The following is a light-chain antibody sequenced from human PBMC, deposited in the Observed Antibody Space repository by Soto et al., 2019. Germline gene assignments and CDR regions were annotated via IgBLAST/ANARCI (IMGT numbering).Light chain of an antibody. Sequence: IQMTQSPSTLPASVGDTVTITCRASQTISTWLAWYQQKPGKAPKFLIYDASSLESGVPSRFSGSGSGTEFTLTISSLQPDDFATYYCQQLNSYPLTFGGGTKVDIK. V-gene: IGKV1-5*01. CDR3: QQLNSYPLT. J-gene: IGKJ4*01. CDR1: QTISTW. CDR2: DAS.